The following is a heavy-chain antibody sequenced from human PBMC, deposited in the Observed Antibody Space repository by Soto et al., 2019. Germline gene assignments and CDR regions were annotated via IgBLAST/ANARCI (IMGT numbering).Heavy chain of an antibody. V-gene: IGHV4-31*03. J-gene: IGHJ3*02. CDR1: GGSISSGGYY. D-gene: IGHD1-26*01. Sequence: SETLSLTCTVSGGSISSGGYYWSWIRQHPGKGLEWIGYIYYSGSTYYNPSLKSRVTISVDTSKNQFSLKLSSVTAADTAVYYCARDPGGIVGGQGDSFDIWGQGTMVTVSS. CDR3: ARDPGGIVGGQGDSFDI. CDR2: IYYSGST.